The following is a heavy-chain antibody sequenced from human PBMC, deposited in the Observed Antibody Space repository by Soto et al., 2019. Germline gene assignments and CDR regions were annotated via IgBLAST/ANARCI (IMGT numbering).Heavy chain of an antibody. Sequence: GGSLRLSCVGPGFIFRSYYINWVRQAPGKGLEWVSSISGGSAYIYYADSVKGRFTISRDNAKNSLYLEMNSLRVEDTAVYYCVRVWRLVGRYGMDVWGQGTTVTVSS. D-gene: IGHD6-25*01. J-gene: IGHJ6*02. V-gene: IGHV3-21*01. CDR2: ISGGSAYI. CDR3: VRVWRLVGRYGMDV. CDR1: GFIFRSYY.